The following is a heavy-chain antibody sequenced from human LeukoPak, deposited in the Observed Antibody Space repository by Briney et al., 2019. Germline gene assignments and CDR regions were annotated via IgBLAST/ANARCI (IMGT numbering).Heavy chain of an antibody. CDR2: ISSSSSYI. D-gene: IGHD6-19*01. Sequence: PGGSLRLSCAASGFTFSSYSMNWVRQAPGKGLEWVSSISSSSSYIYYADSVKGRFTISRDDAKNSLYLQMNSLRAEDTAVYYCASSEQWLAHLDYWGQGTLVTVSS. J-gene: IGHJ4*02. CDR3: ASSEQWLAHLDY. CDR1: GFTFSSYS. V-gene: IGHV3-21*01.